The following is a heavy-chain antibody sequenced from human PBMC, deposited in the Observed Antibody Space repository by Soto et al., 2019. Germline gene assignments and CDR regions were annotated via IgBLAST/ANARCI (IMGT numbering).Heavy chain of an antibody. CDR1: GGTFSSYA. D-gene: IGHD5-18*01. CDR2: IIPIFGTA. Sequence: QVQLVQSGAEVKKLGSSVKVSCKASGGTFSSYAISWVRQAPGQGLEWMGGIIPIFGTANYAQKFQGRVTITADESTSTAYMELSSLRSEDTAVYYCARDSSYSYGFFGYFDYWGQGTLVTVSS. CDR3: ARDSSYSYGFFGYFDY. V-gene: IGHV1-69*01. J-gene: IGHJ4*02.